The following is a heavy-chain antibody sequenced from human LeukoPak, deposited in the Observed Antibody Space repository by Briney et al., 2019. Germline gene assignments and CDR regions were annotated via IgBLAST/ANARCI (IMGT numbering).Heavy chain of an antibody. CDR3: ARDLGDYDSSGYNFDY. Sequence: SETLSLTCTVSGGSISSYYWSWIRQPPGKGLKWIGYIYYSGSTNYNPSLKSRVTISVDTSKNQFSLKLSSVTAADTAVYYCARDLGDYDSSGYNFDYWGQGTLVTVSS. CDR1: GGSISSYY. J-gene: IGHJ4*02. V-gene: IGHV4-59*01. CDR2: IYYSGST. D-gene: IGHD3-22*01.